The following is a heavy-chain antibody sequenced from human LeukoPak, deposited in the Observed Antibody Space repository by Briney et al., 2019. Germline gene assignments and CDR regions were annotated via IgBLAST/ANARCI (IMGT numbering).Heavy chain of an antibody. D-gene: IGHD2-15*01. CDR1: GGXXSXXX. CDR3: ARARRGLGYCSGGSCHYFDY. Sequence: SETLSLTCTVSGGXXSXXXXXXXXXXPGXXXXXIXXXYXSXXTXYNTSLKSRXTISVDTSKNQFSLKLSSVTAADTAVYYCARARRGLGYCSGGSCHYFDYWGQGTLATVSS. J-gene: IGHJ4*02. V-gene: IGHV4-59*01. CDR2: XYXSXXT.